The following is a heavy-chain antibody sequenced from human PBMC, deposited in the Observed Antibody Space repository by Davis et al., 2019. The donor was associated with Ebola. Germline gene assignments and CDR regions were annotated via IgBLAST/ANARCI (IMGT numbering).Heavy chain of an antibody. CDR2: IYYSGST. D-gene: IGHD3-3*01. CDR3: ARQDFWSGYYTRYNWFDP. CDR1: GGSISSYY. Sequence: MPSETLSLTCTVSGGSISSYYWGWIRQPPGKGLEWIGSIYYSGSTYYNPSLKSRVTISVDTSKNQFSLKLSSVTAADTAVYYCARQDFWSGYYTRYNWFDPWGQGTLVTVSS. J-gene: IGHJ5*02. V-gene: IGHV4-39*01.